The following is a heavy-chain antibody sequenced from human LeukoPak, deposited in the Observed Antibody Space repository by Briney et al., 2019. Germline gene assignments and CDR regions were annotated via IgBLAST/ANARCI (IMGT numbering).Heavy chain of an antibody. J-gene: IGHJ3*01. CDR3: ANSWYRAFDV. V-gene: IGHV4-31*03. CDR2: IYYSGST. D-gene: IGHD6-13*01. CDR1: GGSIRSGGFY. Sequence: TLSLTCTVSGGSIRSGGFYWSWIRQHPGKGLEWIGYIYYSGSTYYNPSLKSRVTLSVDTSKNQFSLQLNSVTPEDTAVYYCANSWYRAFDVWGQGTMVTVSS.